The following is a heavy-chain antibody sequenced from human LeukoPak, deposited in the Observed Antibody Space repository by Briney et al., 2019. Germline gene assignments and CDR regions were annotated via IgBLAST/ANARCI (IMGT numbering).Heavy chain of an antibody. J-gene: IGHJ4*02. V-gene: IGHV4-59*01. CDR2: IYYSGST. Sequence: PSETLSLTCTVSGGSISSYYWSWIRQPPGKGLEWIGYIYYSGSTNYNPSLKSRVTISVDTSKNQFSLKLSSVTAADTAVYYCARYKPSTYYYDSSGLDYWGQGTLVTVSS. CDR3: ARYKPSTYYYDSSGLDY. D-gene: IGHD3-22*01. CDR1: GGSISSYY.